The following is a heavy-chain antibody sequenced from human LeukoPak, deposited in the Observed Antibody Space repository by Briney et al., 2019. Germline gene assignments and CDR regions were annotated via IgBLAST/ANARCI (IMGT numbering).Heavy chain of an antibody. Sequence: GGSPRLSCAASGFTLDDYGMSWVRQAPGKGLEWVSGIGWSGSSTGYADSVKGRFTISIDNAKNSLYLQLNSLRAEDTAFYYCARDRASGWYRGDYDYWGQGTLVTVSS. V-gene: IGHV3-20*04. D-gene: IGHD6-19*01. J-gene: IGHJ4*02. CDR3: ARDRASGWYRGDYDY. CDR2: IGWSGSST. CDR1: GFTLDDYG.